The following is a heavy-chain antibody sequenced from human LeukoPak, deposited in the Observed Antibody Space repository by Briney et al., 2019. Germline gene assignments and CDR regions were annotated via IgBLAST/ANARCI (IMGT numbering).Heavy chain of an antibody. CDR2: IIPIFGTA. J-gene: IGHJ4*02. CDR1: GGTFSSYA. CDR3: ARGRYSSGSGGYYFDI. D-gene: IGHD6-19*01. V-gene: IGHV1-69*13. Sequence: SVKVSCKASGGTFSSYAISWVRQAPGQGLEWMGGIIPIFGTANYAQKFQGRVTITADESTSTAYMELSSLRSEDTAVYYCARGRYSSGSGGYYFDIWGQGTLVTVSS.